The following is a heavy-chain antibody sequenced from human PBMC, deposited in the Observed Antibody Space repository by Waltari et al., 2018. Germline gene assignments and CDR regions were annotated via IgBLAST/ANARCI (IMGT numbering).Heavy chain of an antibody. Sequence: EVQLVESGGGLVKPGGSLRLSCAASGFTFGSYSMNWVRQAPGKGLEWVSSISSSSSYIYYADSVKCRFTISRDNAKNSLYLQMNSLRAEDTAVYYCARDLIGEGNYYYGMDVWGQGTTVTVSS. CDR2: ISSSSSYI. CDR3: ARDLIGEGNYYYGMDV. D-gene: IGHD3-10*01. CDR1: GFTFGSYS. V-gene: IGHV3-21*01. J-gene: IGHJ6*02.